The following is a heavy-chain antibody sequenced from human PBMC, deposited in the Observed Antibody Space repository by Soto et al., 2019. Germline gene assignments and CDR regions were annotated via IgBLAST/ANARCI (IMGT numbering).Heavy chain of an antibody. D-gene: IGHD3-22*01. CDR1: GYTFSNYE. Sequence: ASVKVSCKASGYTFSNYEMHWVRQAPGQRLEWMGWINAGNGNTKSSQKFQGRVTITRDTSASTAYMELSSLRSEDTAVYYCAREPNYYDSSGYYDYYYYYGMDVWGQGTTVTVSS. CDR2: INAGNGNT. CDR3: AREPNYYDSSGYYDYYYYYGMDV. J-gene: IGHJ6*02. V-gene: IGHV1-3*01.